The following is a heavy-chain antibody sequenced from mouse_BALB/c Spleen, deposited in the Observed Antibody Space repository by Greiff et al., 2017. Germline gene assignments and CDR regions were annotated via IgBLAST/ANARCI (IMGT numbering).Heavy chain of an antibody. CDR1: GFTFSSYA. CDR2: ISSGGST. V-gene: IGHV5-6-5*01. J-gene: IGHJ3*01. CDR3: ASSMITTRFAY. D-gene: IGHD2-4*01. Sequence: EVKLVESGGGLVKPGGSLKLSCAASGFTFSSYAMSWVRQTPEKRLEWVASISSGGSTYYPDSVKGRFTISRDNARNILYLQMSSLRSEDTAMYYCASSMITTRFAYWGQGTLVTVSA.